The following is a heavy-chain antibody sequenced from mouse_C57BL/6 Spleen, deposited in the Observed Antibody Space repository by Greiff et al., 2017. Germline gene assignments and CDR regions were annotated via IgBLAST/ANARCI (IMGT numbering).Heavy chain of an antibody. CDR2: ISSGGSYT. J-gene: IGHJ4*01. V-gene: IGHV5-6*01. Sequence: VQLKESGGDLVKPGGSLKLSCAASGFTFSSYGMSWVRQTPDKRLEWVATISSGGSYTYYPDRVKGRVTISRDNAKNTLYLQMSSLKSEDTAMYYCARHSDYYAMDYWGQGTSVTVSS. CDR1: GFTFSSYG. CDR3: ARHSDYYAMDY.